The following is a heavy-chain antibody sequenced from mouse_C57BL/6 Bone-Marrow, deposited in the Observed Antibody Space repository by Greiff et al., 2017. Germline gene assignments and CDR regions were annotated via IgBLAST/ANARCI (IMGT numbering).Heavy chain of an antibody. V-gene: IGHV5-4*01. CDR2: ISDGGSYT. J-gene: IGHJ3*01. CDR1: GFTFSSYA. Sequence: DVQLVESGGGLVKPGGSLKLSCAASGFTFSSYAMSWVRQTPEKRLEWVATISDGGSYTYYPDNVKGRFTISRDNAKNNLYLQMSHLKSEDTAMYYCVRDYYGSSYGAYWGQGTLVTVSA. D-gene: IGHD1-1*01. CDR3: VRDYYGSSYGAY.